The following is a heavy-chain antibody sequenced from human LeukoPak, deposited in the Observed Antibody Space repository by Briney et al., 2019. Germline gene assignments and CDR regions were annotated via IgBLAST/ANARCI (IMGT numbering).Heavy chain of an antibody. CDR3: ARDRVVGLGLDNAFDI. CDR2: IIPIFGTA. CDR1: GYTFTGYY. Sequence: SVKVSCKASGYTFTGYYMHWVRQAPGQGLEWMGGIIPIFGTANYAQKFQGRVTITADESTSTAYMELSSLRSEDTAVYFCARDRVVGLGLDNAFDIWGQGTVVTVSS. D-gene: IGHD2-15*01. V-gene: IGHV1-69*13. J-gene: IGHJ3*02.